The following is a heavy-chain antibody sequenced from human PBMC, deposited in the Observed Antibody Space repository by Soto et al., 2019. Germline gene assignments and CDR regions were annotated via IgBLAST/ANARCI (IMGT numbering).Heavy chain of an antibody. CDR2: TSIYNGHT. CDR3: ARWDDYGASDQYHFDQ. J-gene: IGHJ4*02. CDR1: GCTFTASG. V-gene: IGHV1-18*01. D-gene: IGHD4-17*01. Sequence: VASVKVSCKASGCTFTASGISWVRQAPGQGLEWMGWTSIYNGHTEYSPKFLGRVVMTTDTSADTAYLELKSLRPDDAALYYCARWDDYGASDQYHFDQWGQGTLVTVSS.